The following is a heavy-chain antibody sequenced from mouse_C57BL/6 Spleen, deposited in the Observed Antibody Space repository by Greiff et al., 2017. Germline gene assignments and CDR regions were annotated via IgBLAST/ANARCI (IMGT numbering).Heavy chain of an antibody. J-gene: IGHJ2*01. CDR2: IYPGCGST. V-gene: IGHV1-55*01. CDR1: GYTFTSYW. CDR3: AREDYYGSSGFY. Sequence: QVQLQQPGAELVKPGASVKMSCKASGYTFTSYWITWVKQRPGHGLEWIGDIYPGCGSTNYNEKFKSKATMTVDTSSSTAYMQLNSLTSKDSAVDNCAREDYYGSSGFYWGQGTTLTVSS. D-gene: IGHD1-1*01.